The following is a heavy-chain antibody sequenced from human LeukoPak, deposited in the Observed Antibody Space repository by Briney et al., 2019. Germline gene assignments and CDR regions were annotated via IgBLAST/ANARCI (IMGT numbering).Heavy chain of an antibody. CDR3: AREGYYGSGSPPSLYFDY. V-gene: IGHV3-74*01. CDR1: GFTFSNYW. J-gene: IGHJ4*02. D-gene: IGHD3-10*01. Sequence: GGSLRLSCAASGFTFSNYWMHWIRHVPGKGLVWVSHIKYDGSATNYADSVKGRFTISRDNSRSTLYLQMNSLRPEDTAIYYCAREGYYGSGSPPSLYFDYWGQGTLVTVSS. CDR2: IKYDGSAT.